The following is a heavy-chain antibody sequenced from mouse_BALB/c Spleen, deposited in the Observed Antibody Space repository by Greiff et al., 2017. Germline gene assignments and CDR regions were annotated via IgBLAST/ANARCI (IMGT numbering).Heavy chain of an antibody. Sequence: VQLQQSGPELVKPGASVKVSCKASGYSFTGYNMYWVKQSHGKSLEWIGCIDPYNGGTSYNQKFKGKATLTVDKSSSTAFMHLISLTSEDSAVYYCSRCGRDSMDYWGQGTSVTVSS. V-gene: IGHV1S135*01. CDR1: GYSFTGYN. CDR3: SRCGRDSMDY. CDR2: IDPYNGGT. J-gene: IGHJ4*01.